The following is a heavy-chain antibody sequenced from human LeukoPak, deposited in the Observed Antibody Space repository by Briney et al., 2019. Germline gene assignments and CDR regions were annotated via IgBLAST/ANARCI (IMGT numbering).Heavy chain of an antibody. V-gene: IGHV1-2*06. CDR2: INPNSGGT. Sequence: GASVKASCKASGYTFTGYYMHWVRQAPGQGLEWMGRINPNSGGTNYAQKFQGRVTMTRDTSISTAYMELSRLRSDDTAVYYCAVLYWSIAARPFDYWGQGTLVTVSS. CDR1: GYTFTGYY. CDR3: AVLYWSIAARPFDY. D-gene: IGHD6-6*01. J-gene: IGHJ4*02.